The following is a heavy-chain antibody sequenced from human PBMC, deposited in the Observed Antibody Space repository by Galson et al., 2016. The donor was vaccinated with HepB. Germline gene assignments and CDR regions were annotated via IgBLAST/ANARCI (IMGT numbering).Heavy chain of an antibody. CDR2: IYYSGST. CDR1: GGSISSGSYY. D-gene: IGHD4-23*01. J-gene: IGHJ4*02. V-gene: IGHV4-39*07. CDR3: ARDPFDYGGNWGDY. Sequence: SETLSLTCTVSGGSISSGSYYWGWIRQPPGKGLEWIGSIYYSGSTYYNPSLKSRVTISVDTSKNQFSLKLSSVTAADTARYYCARDPFDYGGNWGDYWGQGTLVTVSS.